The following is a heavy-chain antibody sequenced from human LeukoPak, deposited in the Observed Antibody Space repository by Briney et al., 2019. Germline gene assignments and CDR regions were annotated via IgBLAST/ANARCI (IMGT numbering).Heavy chain of an antibody. V-gene: IGHV2-5*01. CDR3: AHLDYYDSSGYYSNLHNWFDP. CDR2: NYCNDDK. CDR1: GFSFSTSGVG. J-gene: IGHJ5*02. Sequence: SGPTLVNPTQTPTLTCTFSGFSFSTSGVGVGWIRQPPGKALEWLDLNYCNDDKRYSPSLKSRLTITKDTSKNQVVLTMTNMDPVDTATYYCAHLDYYDSSGYYSNLHNWFDPWGEGTLVTVSS. D-gene: IGHD3-22*01.